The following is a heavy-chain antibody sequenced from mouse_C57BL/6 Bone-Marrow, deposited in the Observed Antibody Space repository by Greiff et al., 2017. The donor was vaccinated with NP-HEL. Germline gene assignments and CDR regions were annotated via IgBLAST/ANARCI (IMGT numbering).Heavy chain of an antibody. J-gene: IGHJ2*01. CDR2: ISDGGSYT. CDR1: GFTFSSYA. Sequence: EVQLVESGGGLVKPGGSLKLSCAASGFTFSSYAMSWVRQTPEKRLEWVATISDGGSYTYYPDNVKGRFTISRDNAKNNLYLQMSHLKSEDTAMYYCARALTAVVARFDYWGQGTTLTVSS. V-gene: IGHV5-4*01. D-gene: IGHD1-1*01. CDR3: ARALTAVVARFDY.